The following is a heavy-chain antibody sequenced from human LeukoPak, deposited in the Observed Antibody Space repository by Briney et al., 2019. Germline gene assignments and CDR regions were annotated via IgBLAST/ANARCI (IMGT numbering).Heavy chain of an antibody. J-gene: IGHJ4*02. Sequence: PGGSLRLSCAASGFTFSSYAMHWVRQAPGKGLEWVALISNDVSHKYYADSVKGRFTISRDNSKNTLYLQMNSLRAEDTAVYYCAKDRYYGSGSYYHGIDHWGLGTLVSVSS. D-gene: IGHD3-10*01. V-gene: IGHV3-30*04. CDR1: GFTFSSYA. CDR3: AKDRYYGSGSYYHGIDH. CDR2: ISNDVSHK.